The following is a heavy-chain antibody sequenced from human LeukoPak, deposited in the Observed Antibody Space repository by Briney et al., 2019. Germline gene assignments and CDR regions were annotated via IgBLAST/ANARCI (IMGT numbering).Heavy chain of an antibody. CDR1: GFTFSSYA. Sequence: GGSLRLSCAASGFTFSSYAMSWVRQAPGKGLEWVSSISGSGGSTDYADSVKGRFTISRDNSKNTLYLQMNSLRAEDTAVYYCAKDLTVAGPNWFDPWGQGTLVTVSS. J-gene: IGHJ5*02. D-gene: IGHD6-19*01. CDR2: ISGSGGST. V-gene: IGHV3-23*01. CDR3: AKDLTVAGPNWFDP.